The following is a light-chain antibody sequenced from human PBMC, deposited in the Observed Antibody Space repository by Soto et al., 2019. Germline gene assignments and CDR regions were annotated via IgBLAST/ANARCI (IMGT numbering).Light chain of an antibody. CDR2: DAS. CDR1: QSVSSY. V-gene: IGKV3-11*01. J-gene: IGKJ5*01. CDR3: QQRSNWPPIT. Sequence: EIVLTQSPATLSLSPGERATLSCRASQSVSSYLAWYQQKPGQAPRLLIYDASNRATGIPARFXXSGSGTXXXXXXXXXXPEDFAVYYCQQRSNWPPITFGQGTRLEIK.